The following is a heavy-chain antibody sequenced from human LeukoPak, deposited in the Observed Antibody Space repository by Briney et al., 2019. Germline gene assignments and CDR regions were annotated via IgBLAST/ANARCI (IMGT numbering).Heavy chain of an antibody. CDR3: ASHQYGSGSYYHDY. D-gene: IGHD3-10*01. Sequence: SQTLSLTCTVSGGSINNPNYYWSWIRQPAGKGLEWIGRISTTGSTYGPSLKSRAIISIDTSENQFSLILSSATAADTAVYYCASHQYGSGSYYHDYWGQGALVTVSS. J-gene: IGHJ4*02. CDR1: GGSINNPNYY. CDR2: ISTTGST. V-gene: IGHV4-61*02.